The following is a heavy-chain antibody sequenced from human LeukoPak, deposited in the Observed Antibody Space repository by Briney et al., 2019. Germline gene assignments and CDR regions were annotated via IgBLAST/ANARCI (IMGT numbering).Heavy chain of an antibody. CDR3: ARSGYHYGGALDI. J-gene: IGHJ3*02. CDR1: GYTFTRYA. D-gene: IGHD3-22*01. CDR2: INAGNGNT. Sequence: ASVKVSCKASGYTFTRYAIHWVRQAPGQRLEWMGWINAGNGNTKYSQEFQGRVTITRDTSASTAYMELSSLRSEDMAVYYCARSGYHYGGALDIWGQGTMVTVSS. V-gene: IGHV1-3*03.